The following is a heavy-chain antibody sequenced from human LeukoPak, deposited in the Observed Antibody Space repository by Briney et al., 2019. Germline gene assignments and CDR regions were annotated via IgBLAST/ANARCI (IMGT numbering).Heavy chain of an antibody. Sequence: GGSLRLSCAASGFSFTTYWMSWVRQAPGKGLEWVANIKQDGTEKYYVDSVKGRFTISRDNSKNTLYLQMNSLRAEDTAVYYCARDLPRVGFDYWGQGTLVTVSS. D-gene: IGHD1-26*01. CDR2: IKQDGTEK. J-gene: IGHJ4*02. CDR1: GFSFTTYW. CDR3: ARDLPRVGFDY. V-gene: IGHV3-7*03.